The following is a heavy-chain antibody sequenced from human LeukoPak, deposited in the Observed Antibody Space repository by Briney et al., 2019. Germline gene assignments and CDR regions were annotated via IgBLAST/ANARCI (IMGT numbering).Heavy chain of an antibody. V-gene: IGHV4-61*02. CDR1: GGSISSGSYY. CDR3: ARDIKGIAAAANWFDP. CDR2: IYTSGST. J-gene: IGHJ5*02. D-gene: IGHD6-13*01. Sequence: TSQTLSLTCTVSGGSISSGSYYWSWIRQPAGKGLEWIGRIYTSGSTNYNPSLKSRVTISVDTSKNQFSLKLSSVTAADTAVYYCARDIKGIAAAANWFDPWGQGTLVTVSS.